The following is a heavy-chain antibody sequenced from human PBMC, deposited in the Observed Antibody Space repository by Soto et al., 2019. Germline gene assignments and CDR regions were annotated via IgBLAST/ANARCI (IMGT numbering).Heavy chain of an antibody. CDR1: GFTFSSYG. D-gene: IGHD3-10*01. CDR3: AKDGGILWFGEPPRGMDV. Sequence: QVQLVESGGGVVQPGRSLRLSCAASGFTFSSYGMHWVRQAPGKGLEWVAVISYDGSNKYYADSVKGRFTISRDNSKNTLYLQMDSLRAVDKAVYYCAKDGGILWFGEPPRGMDVWGQGTTVTVSS. V-gene: IGHV3-30*18. J-gene: IGHJ6*02. CDR2: ISYDGSNK.